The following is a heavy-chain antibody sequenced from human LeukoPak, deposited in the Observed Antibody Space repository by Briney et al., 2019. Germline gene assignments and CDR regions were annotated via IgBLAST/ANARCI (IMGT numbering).Heavy chain of an antibody. CDR1: GGSISSYY. D-gene: IGHD6-6*01. Sequence: SETLSLTCTVSGGSISSYYWSWIRQPPGKGLGWIGYIYYSGSTNYNPSLKSRVTISVDTSKNQSSLKLSSVTAADTAVYYCATFSSSTLYYYGMDVWGQGTTVTVSS. CDR2: IYYSGST. J-gene: IGHJ6*02. V-gene: IGHV4-59*01. CDR3: ATFSSSTLYYYGMDV.